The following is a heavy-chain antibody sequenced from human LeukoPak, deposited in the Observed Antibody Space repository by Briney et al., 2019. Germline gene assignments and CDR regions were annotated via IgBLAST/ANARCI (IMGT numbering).Heavy chain of an antibody. CDR3: ATSTFILTGPAIH. Sequence: GASVRVSCKVSGYTPTELSMHWVRQAPGKGLEWMGGFDPEDGETIYAQKFQGRVTMTEDTSTDTAYMELSSLRSEDTAVYYCATSTFILTGPAIHWGQGTLVTVSS. J-gene: IGHJ4*02. CDR1: GYTPTELS. D-gene: IGHD3-9*01. CDR2: FDPEDGET. V-gene: IGHV1-24*01.